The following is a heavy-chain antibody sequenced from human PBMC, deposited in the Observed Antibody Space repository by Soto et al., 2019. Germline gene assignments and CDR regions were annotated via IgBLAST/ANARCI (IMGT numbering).Heavy chain of an antibody. CDR3: ARTRSAWSDFHYYSLDV. CDR2: ISYDSTKT. D-gene: IGHD1-26*01. J-gene: IGHJ6*02. CDR1: GFTFNSYG. V-gene: IGHV3-30*03. Sequence: ESGGGVVQPGRSLRLSCAASGFTFNSYGMHWVRQGPGNGLEWVAFISYDSTKTYYADSVKGRFTISRDNSNSALYVQMNSRTGEDTAVYYCARTRSAWSDFHYYSLDVWGQGTTVTVSS.